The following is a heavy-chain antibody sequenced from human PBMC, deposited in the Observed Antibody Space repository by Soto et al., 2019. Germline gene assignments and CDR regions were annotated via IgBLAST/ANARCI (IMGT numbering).Heavy chain of an antibody. D-gene: IGHD2-15*01. V-gene: IGHV4-59*01. Sequence: SETLSLTCTVSGDSISSYYRTWIRQPPGKGLEYIGYIYYSGRTYYNPSLKSRVTISVDTSKNQFSLKLSSVTAADTAVYYCARGHLGITTTGTWYDFDYWGQGTLVTVSS. CDR3: ARGHLGITTTGTWYDFDY. CDR1: GDSISSYY. CDR2: IYYSGRT. J-gene: IGHJ4*02.